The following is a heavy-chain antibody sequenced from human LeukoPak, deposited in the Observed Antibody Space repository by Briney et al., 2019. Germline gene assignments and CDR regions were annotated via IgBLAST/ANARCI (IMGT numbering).Heavy chain of an antibody. D-gene: IGHD3-22*01. CDR1: GGSISSGGHF. CDR2: IYYSGST. Sequence: TSETLSLTCTVSGGSISSGGHFWSWIRQHPGKGLEWIGYIYYSGSTYYNPSLKSRVTISVDTSKNQFSLRLNSVTAADTAVYYCTRDGPRSSGYPDTWGQGTLVTVSS. V-gene: IGHV4-31*03. CDR3: TRDGPRSSGYPDT. J-gene: IGHJ5*02.